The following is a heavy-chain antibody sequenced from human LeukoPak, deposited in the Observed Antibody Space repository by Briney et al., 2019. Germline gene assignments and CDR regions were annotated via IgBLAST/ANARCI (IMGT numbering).Heavy chain of an antibody. D-gene: IGHD6-6*01. Sequence: SETPSLTCTVSGGSISSYYWSWIRQPPGKGLEWIGYIYNIGSTNYNLSLKSRATISVDTSKNQFSLKLSSVTAADTAVYYCARVGTSIAALGRFDPWGQGTLVTVSS. J-gene: IGHJ5*02. CDR3: ARVGTSIAALGRFDP. CDR1: GGSISSYY. CDR2: IYNIGST. V-gene: IGHV4-59*01.